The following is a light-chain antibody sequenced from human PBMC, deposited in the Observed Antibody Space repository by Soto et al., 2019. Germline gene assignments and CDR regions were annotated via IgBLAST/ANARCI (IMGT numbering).Light chain of an antibody. CDR2: GAF. Sequence: EIVMRQSPAILSVSPGESATLSCRASQSVSSHVVWYQQKPGQAPRLLIYGAFNRATGIPARFSGSGSGTDFTLTISSLEPEDSAIYYCQQRNIWPPVTFGQGTRLEIK. V-gene: IGKV3-11*01. CDR3: QQRNIWPPVT. J-gene: IGKJ5*01. CDR1: QSVSSH.